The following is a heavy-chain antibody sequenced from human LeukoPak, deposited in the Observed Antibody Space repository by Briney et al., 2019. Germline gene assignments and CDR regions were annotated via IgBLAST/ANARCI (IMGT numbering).Heavy chain of an antibody. CDR1: GFTFRDYG. Sequence: PGGSLRLSCAASGFTFRDYGMHWVRQAPGKGLEWVAFIRYDGNTKSYADSVKGRFTISRDNSKNTLYLQMNSLRAEDTAVYYCAKIAQGREFFDYWGRGTMDTVSS. CDR3: AKIAQGREFFDY. V-gene: IGHV3-30*02. CDR2: IRYDGNTK. J-gene: IGHJ4*02. D-gene: IGHD2-21*01.